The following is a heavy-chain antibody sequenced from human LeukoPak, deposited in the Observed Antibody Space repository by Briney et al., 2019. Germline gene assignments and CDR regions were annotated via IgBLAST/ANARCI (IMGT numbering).Heavy chain of an antibody. D-gene: IGHD6-13*01. V-gene: IGHV1-2*02. CDR1: GYTFTGYY. Sequence: ASVKVSCKASGYTFTGYYMHWVRQAPGQGLEWMGWINPNSGGTNYAQKFQGRVTMTRDTSISTAYMELSRLRSDDTAVYYCARGRVGIAAAGTAFDYWGQGTLASVSS. J-gene: IGHJ4*02. CDR3: ARGRVGIAAAGTAFDY. CDR2: INPNSGGT.